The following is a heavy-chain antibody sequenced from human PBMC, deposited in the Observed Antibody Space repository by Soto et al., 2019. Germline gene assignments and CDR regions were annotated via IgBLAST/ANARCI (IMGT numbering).Heavy chain of an antibody. CDR1: GGSISSYY. V-gene: IGHV4-59*01. CDR2: ISYSGST. D-gene: IGHD4-17*01. Sequence: SETLSLTCTVSGGSISSYYWIWIRHPPGKGLEWIGYISYSGSTNYNPSLKSRPTISVDTSKNQFSLKLRSVTAADTAVYYCARASPYGDYALDYWGQGTLVTVSS. J-gene: IGHJ4*02. CDR3: ARASPYGDYALDY.